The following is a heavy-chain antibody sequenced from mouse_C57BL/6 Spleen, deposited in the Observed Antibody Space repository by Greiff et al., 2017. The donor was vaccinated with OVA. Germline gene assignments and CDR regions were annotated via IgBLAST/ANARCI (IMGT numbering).Heavy chain of an antibody. CDR2: ILPGSGST. D-gene: IGHD1-1*01. CDR3: ARSGTYYGSSSRYWYFDV. CDR1: GYTFTGYW. Sequence: VQLQESGAELMKPGASVKLSCKATGYTFTGYWIEWVKQRPGHGLEWIGEILPGSGSTNYNEKFKGKATFTADTSSNTAYMQLSSLTTEDSAIYYCARSGTYYGSSSRYWYFDVWGTGTTVTVSS. J-gene: IGHJ1*03. V-gene: IGHV1-9*01.